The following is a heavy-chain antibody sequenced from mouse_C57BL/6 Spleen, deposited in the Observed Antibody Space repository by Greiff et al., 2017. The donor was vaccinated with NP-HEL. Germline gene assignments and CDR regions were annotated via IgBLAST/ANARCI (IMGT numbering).Heavy chain of an antibody. V-gene: IGHV1-69*01. CDR2: IDPSDSYT. CDR3: ARGGGSLFAC. Sequence: QVQLQQPGAELVMPGASVKLSCKASGYTFTSYWMHWVKQRPGQGLEWIGEIDPSDSYTNYNQKFKGKSTLTVDKSSSTAYMQLSSLTSEDSAVYYCARGGGSLFACWGQGTLVTVSA. J-gene: IGHJ3*01. CDR1: GYTFTSYW.